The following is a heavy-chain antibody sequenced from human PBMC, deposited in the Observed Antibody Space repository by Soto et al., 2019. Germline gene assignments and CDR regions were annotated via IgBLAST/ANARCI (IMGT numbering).Heavy chain of an antibody. Sequence: PSQTLSLTCAISGDRVSSTSAAWSWIRQSPSRGLEWLGRTYYRSKWYSDYAVSVKSRITINPETSKNQFSLQLNSVSPEDTAVYYCARGSYYSGWVWGQGTLVTVSS. CDR3: ARGSYYSGWV. V-gene: IGHV6-1*01. J-gene: IGHJ4*02. D-gene: IGHD6-19*01. CDR1: GDRVSSTSAA. CDR2: TYYRSKWYS.